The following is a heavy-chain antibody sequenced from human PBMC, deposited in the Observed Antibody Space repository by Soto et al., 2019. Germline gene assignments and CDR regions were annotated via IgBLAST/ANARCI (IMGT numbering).Heavy chain of an antibody. V-gene: IGHV3-64D*06. J-gene: IGHJ4*02. CDR1: GFTFSSYA. CDR2: ISSNGGST. CDR3: VKDRIAAAGLFNYYFDY. D-gene: IGHD6-13*01. Sequence: PGGSLRLSCSASGFTFSSYAMHWVRQAPGKGLEYVSAISSNGGSTYYADSVKGRFTISRDNSKNTLYLQMSSLRAEDTAVYYCVKDRIAAAGLFNYYFDYWGQGTLVTVS.